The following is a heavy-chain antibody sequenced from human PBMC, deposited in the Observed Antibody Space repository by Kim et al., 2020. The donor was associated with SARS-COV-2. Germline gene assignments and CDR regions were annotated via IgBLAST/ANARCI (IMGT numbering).Heavy chain of an antibody. J-gene: IGHJ6*02. CDR1: GYSFTSYW. V-gene: IGHV5-51*01. Sequence: GESLKISCKGSGYSFTSYWIGWVRQMPGKGLEWMGIIYPGDSDTRYSPSFQGQVTISADKSISTAYLQWSSLKASDTAMYYCARLDTGLSYYYGMDVWGQGPTVTVSS. CDR2: IYPGDSDT. CDR3: ARLDTGLSYYYGMDV. D-gene: IGHD3-10*01.